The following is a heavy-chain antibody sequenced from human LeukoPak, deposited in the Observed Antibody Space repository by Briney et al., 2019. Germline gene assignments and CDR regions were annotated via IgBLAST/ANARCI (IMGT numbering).Heavy chain of an antibody. Sequence: ASVKVSCKASGYTFRDFGISWVRQAPGQGLEWMGRINPNSGGTNYAQKFQGRVTMTRDTSIRTAYMELSRLRSDDTAVYYCARDSRYGSSWYFIRFHYWGQGTLVTVSS. CDR3: ARDSRYGSSWYFIRFHY. V-gene: IGHV1-2*06. CDR2: INPNSGGT. CDR1: GYTFRDFG. J-gene: IGHJ4*02. D-gene: IGHD6-13*01.